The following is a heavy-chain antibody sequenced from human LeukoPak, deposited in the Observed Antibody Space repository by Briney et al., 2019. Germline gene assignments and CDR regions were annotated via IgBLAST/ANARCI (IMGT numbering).Heavy chain of an antibody. D-gene: IGHD1-14*01. V-gene: IGHV3-74*01. CDR2: INPGGSSI. J-gene: IGHJ4*02. CDR3: ARSNQADDY. Sequence: PGGSLRLSRAASGFTFSSYWMPWVRQVPGKGLVWVARINPGGSSITYADSVKGRFTISRDNAKNTLYLQMDSLRAEDTGVYYCARSNQADDYWGQGTLVTVSS. CDR1: GFTFSSYW.